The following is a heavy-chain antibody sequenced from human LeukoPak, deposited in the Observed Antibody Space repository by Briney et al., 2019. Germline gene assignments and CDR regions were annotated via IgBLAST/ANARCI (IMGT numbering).Heavy chain of an antibody. V-gene: IGHV4-34*01. CDR2: INHSGST. Sequence: PSETLSLTCAVYGGSFSGYYWSWIRQPPGKGLEWIGEINHSGSTNYNPSLKSRVTISVDTSKNQLSLKLSSVTAADTAVYCCASGSSTSCHDYWGQGTLVTVSS. CDR1: GGSFSGYY. CDR3: ASGSSTSCHDY. J-gene: IGHJ4*02. D-gene: IGHD2-2*01.